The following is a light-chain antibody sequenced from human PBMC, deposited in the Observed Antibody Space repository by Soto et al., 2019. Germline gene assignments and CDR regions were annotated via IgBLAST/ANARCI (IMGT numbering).Light chain of an antibody. Sequence: QSVLTQPPSVSGSPGQSVIISCTGTSSDVGSYNRVSWYQHPPGTAPKLMIYEVSYRTSGVPDRLSGSKSGNTASLTISGLHAEDEADYYCSSYTSSRTPYVFGSGTKLTVL. CDR3: SSYTSSRTPYV. CDR1: SSDVGSYNR. J-gene: IGLJ1*01. V-gene: IGLV2-18*02. CDR2: EVS.